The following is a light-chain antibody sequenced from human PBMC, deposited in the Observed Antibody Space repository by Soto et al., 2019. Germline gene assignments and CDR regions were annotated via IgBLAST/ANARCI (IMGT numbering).Light chain of an antibody. Sequence: PRHKDTLSRTASQNISSRYLAWYQQKPGQAPRLLISGASSRATGIPDRFSGSGSGTDFTLTISRLEPEDFAVYYCQQYSTSRITFGQGTRLEIK. CDR3: QQYSTSRIT. V-gene: IGKV3-20*01. CDR2: GAS. J-gene: IGKJ5*01. CDR1: QNISSRY.